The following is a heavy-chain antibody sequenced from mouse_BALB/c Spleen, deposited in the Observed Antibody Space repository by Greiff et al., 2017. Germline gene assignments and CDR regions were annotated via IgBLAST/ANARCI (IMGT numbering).Heavy chain of an antibody. V-gene: IGHV3-2*02. J-gene: IGHJ3*01. CDR1: GYSITSDYA. CDR2: ISYSGST. D-gene: IGHD2-2*01. Sequence: EVKLMESGPGLVKPSQSLSLTCTVTGYSITSDYAWNWIRQFPGNKLEWMGYISYSGSTSYNPSLKSRISITRDTSKNQFFLQLNSVTTEDTATYYCARSEYGYEGFAYWGQGTLVTVSA. CDR3: ARSEYGYEGFAY.